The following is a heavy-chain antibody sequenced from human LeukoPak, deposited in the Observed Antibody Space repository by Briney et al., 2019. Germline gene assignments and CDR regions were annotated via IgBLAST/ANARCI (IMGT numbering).Heavy chain of an antibody. CDR3: AKLVGSGWPIDY. CDR1: GFTFSSYS. Sequence: GGSLRLSCAASGFTFSSYSMNWVRQAPGKGLEWVSAISGSGGSTYYADSVKGRFTISRDNSKNTLYLQMNSLRAEDTAVYYCAKLVGSGWPIDYWGQGTLVTVSS. V-gene: IGHV3-23*01. D-gene: IGHD6-19*01. CDR2: ISGSGGST. J-gene: IGHJ4*02.